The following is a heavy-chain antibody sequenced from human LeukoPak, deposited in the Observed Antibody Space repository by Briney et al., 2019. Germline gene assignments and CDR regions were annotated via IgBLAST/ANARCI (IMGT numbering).Heavy chain of an antibody. CDR1: GFTFSSYS. Sequence: PGGSLRLSCAASGFTFSSYSMNWVRQAPGKGLEWVSSISSSSSYIYYADSVKGRFTISRDNSKNSLYLQMNSLRAEDTAVYYCATVTKSASTPLNPNWFGPWGQGTLVTASS. J-gene: IGHJ5*02. D-gene: IGHD2-15*01. CDR3: ATVTKSASTPLNPNWFGP. V-gene: IGHV3-21*04. CDR2: ISSSSSYI.